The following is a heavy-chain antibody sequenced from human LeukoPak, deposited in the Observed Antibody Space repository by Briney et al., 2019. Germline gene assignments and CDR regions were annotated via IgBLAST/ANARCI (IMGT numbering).Heavy chain of an antibody. CDR1: GFTFGDYA. V-gene: IGHV3-49*04. CDR3: ARRGYDYGYLDY. J-gene: IGHJ4*02. Sequence: PGGSLRLSCTASGFTFGDYAMSWVRQAPGRGLEWVGFIRGKAYGGTTEYGASVKVRFTISRDDSKSIAYLQMNSLKTEDTAVYYCARRGYDYGYLDYWGQGTLVTVSS. D-gene: IGHD5-18*01. CDR2: IRGKAYGGTT.